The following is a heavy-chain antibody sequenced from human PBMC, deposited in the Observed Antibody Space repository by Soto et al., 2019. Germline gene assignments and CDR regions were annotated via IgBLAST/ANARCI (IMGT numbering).Heavy chain of an antibody. V-gene: IGHV4-30-2*01. J-gene: IGHJ5*02. CDR1: GGSISSGGYS. Sequence: ASETLSRTCAVSGGSISSGGYSWSWIRQPPGKGLEWIGYIYHSGSTYYNPSLKSRVTISVDRSKNQFSLKLSSVTAADTAVYYCARVPGPWGQGTLVTVSS. CDR3: ARVPGP. CDR2: IYHSGST.